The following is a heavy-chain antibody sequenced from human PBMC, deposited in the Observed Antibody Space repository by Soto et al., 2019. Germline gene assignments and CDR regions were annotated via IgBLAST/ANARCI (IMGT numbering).Heavy chain of an antibody. D-gene: IGHD5-12*01. V-gene: IGHV5-51*01. J-gene: IGHJ4*02. CDR3: ARLRGGYSAYEAFDF. CDR1: GYSFANYW. Sequence: EVQLVQSGPEVKKPGESLSISCQGSGYSFANYWIGWVRQMPGKGLEWMGMIYPADPDATYSPSFQGQVTISADKPTRTAYVQWSSLKASDTAMYYCARLRGGYSAYEAFDFWGQGTLVTVSS. CDR2: IYPADPDA.